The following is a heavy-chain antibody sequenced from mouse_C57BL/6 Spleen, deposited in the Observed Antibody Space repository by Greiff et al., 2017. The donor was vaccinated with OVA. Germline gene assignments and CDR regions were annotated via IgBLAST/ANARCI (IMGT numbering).Heavy chain of an antibody. V-gene: IGHV1-66*01. D-gene: IGHD2-4*01. J-gene: IGHJ3*01. Sequence: QVQLKESGPELVKPGASVKISCKASGYSFTSYYIHWVKQRPGQGLEWIGWIYPGSGNTKYNEKFKGKATLTADTSSSTAYMQLSSLTSEDSAVYYCARCGDYDGETWFAYWGQGTLVTVSA. CDR1: GYSFTSYY. CDR3: ARCGDYDGETWFAY. CDR2: IYPGSGNT.